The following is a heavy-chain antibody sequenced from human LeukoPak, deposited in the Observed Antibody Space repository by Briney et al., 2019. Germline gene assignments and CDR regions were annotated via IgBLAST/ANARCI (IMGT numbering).Heavy chain of an antibody. J-gene: IGHJ6*04. CDR3: ARRYYYDGSGLRLDV. D-gene: IGHD3-22*01. Sequence: ASVKVSCKASGYTFTSYDINWVRQAAGQGLEWMGWMNPNSGNAAYAQKFQGRVTMTRDTSISTAYMELSSLGSEDTAVYYCARRYYYDGSGLRLDVWGKGTPVTVSS. CDR2: MNPNSGNA. CDR1: GYTFTSYD. V-gene: IGHV1-8*01.